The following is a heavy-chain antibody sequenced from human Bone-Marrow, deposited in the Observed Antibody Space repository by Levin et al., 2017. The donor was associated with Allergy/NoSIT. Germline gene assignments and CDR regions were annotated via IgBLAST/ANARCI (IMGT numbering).Heavy chain of an antibody. J-gene: IGHJ3*02. CDR3: ARDGTTVDIVATMVLAFDI. CDR1: GYTFTSYG. D-gene: IGHD5-12*01. Sequence: ASVKVSCKASGYTFTSYGISWVRQAPGQGLEWMGWISAYNGNTNYAQKLQGRVTMTTDTSTSTAYMELRSLRSDDTAVYYCARDGTTVDIVATMVLAFDIWGQGTMVTVSS. CDR2: ISAYNGNT. V-gene: IGHV1-18*01.